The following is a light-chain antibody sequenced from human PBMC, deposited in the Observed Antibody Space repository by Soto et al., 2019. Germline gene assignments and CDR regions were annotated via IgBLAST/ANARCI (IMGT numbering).Light chain of an antibody. J-gene: IGKJ2*01. CDR2: WAS. V-gene: IGKV4-1*01. CDR1: QSVLYSSNNKNY. Sequence: DIVMTQSPDSLAVSLGERATINCKSSQSVLYSSNNKNYLAWYQQKPGQPPKLLIYWASTRESGVPDRFSGSGSGTDFSLTVSNLQAEDVATYHCQQYYTSPTTFGQGTRLEIK. CDR3: QQYYTSPTT.